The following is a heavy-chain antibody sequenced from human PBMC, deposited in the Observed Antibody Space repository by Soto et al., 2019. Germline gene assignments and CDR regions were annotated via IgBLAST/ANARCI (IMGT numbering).Heavy chain of an antibody. CDR3: VRDGTKTLRDWFDP. V-gene: IGHV4-4*07. Sequence: GPGVSSETLSLTCTVSGASISGFYWSWIRKSAGKGLEWIGRIYATGTTDYNPSLKSRVMMSVDTSKKQFSLKLRSVTAADTAVYYCVRDGTKTLRDWFDPWGQGISVTVSS. D-gene: IGHD1-1*01. CDR1: GASISGFY. J-gene: IGHJ5*02. CDR2: IYATGTT.